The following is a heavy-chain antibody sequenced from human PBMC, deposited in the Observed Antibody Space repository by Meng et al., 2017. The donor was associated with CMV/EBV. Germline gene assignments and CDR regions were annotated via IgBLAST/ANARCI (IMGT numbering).Heavy chain of an antibody. CDR2: INPSGGST. D-gene: IGHD4/OR15-4a*01. Sequence: ASVKVSCKASGYTFTSYDINWVRQAPGQGLEWMGIINPSGGSTSYAQKFQGRVTMTRDTSTSTVYMELSSLRSEDTAVYYCAKDPISNLPYYFDYWGQGTLVTVSS. CDR1: GYTFTSYD. V-gene: IGHV1-46*01. J-gene: IGHJ4*02. CDR3: AKDPISNLPYYFDY.